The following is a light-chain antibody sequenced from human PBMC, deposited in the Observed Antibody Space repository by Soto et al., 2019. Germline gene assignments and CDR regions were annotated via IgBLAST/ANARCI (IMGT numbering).Light chain of an antibody. CDR2: GAS. CDR1: QRISSN. V-gene: IGKV3-15*01. Sequence: EIVMTQSPATLSVSPRERAPLSCRASQRISSNLAWYQQKPGQAPRLLIYGASTRATGIPARFSGTGSGTEFTLTISSLQSEDLAVYYCQQYKNWPLFGQGTRLEIK. J-gene: IGKJ5*01. CDR3: QQYKNWPL.